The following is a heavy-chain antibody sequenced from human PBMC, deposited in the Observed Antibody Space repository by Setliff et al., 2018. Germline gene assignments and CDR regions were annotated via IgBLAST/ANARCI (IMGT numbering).Heavy chain of an antibody. J-gene: IGHJ3*02. D-gene: IGHD3-22*01. CDR2: MNPNSGNT. Sequence: GASVKVSCKASGYTFTSYDINWVRQATGQGLEWMGWMNPNSGNTGYAQKFQGRVTMTRNTSISTAYMELSSLRSEDTAVSYCSIKYYYDSRGAFDIWGQGTMVTVSS. CDR1: GYTFTSYD. CDR3: SIKYYYDSRGAFDI. V-gene: IGHV1-8*02.